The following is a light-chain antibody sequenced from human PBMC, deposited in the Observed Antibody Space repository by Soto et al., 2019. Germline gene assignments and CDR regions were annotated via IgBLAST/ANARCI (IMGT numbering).Light chain of an antibody. Sequence: QSVLTQPPSASGTPGQSVTISCSGSSSNIENNAVAWYQHLPETAPKLLIHSDNQRPSGVPDRFSGSKSGTSASLAISGLQSEDEAHYYCAAWDESLNGWVFGGGTKLTVL. CDR1: SSNIENNA. CDR2: SDN. J-gene: IGLJ3*02. V-gene: IGLV1-44*01. CDR3: AAWDESLNGWV.